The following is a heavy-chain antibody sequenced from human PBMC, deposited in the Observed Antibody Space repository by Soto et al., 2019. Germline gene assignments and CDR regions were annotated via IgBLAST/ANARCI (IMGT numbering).Heavy chain of an antibody. J-gene: IGHJ6*02. CDR1: GGSLSNFG. CDR3: ARGDATKIVVTTYYAMDV. CDR2: IIPVFGTP. Sequence: QVQLVQSGAEVKKPGSSVKVSCKASGGSLSNFGISWVRQAPGQGLEWMGAIIPVFGTPNYAQKFQDRVTXXAXXSTTTVYMEVRSLTSEDTAVYYCARGDATKIVVTTYYAMDVWGQGTTVTVSS. V-gene: IGHV1-69*12. D-gene: IGHD3-22*01.